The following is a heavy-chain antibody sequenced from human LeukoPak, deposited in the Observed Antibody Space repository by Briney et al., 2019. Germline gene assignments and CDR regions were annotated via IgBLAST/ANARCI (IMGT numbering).Heavy chain of an antibody. D-gene: IGHD3-9*01. Sequence: PSQTLSLTCTVSGGSISSGGYYWSWIRQPPGKGLEWIGYIYYSGSTNYNPSLKSRVTISVDTSKNQFSLKLSSVTAADTAVYYCARHRDFDWLLPFDPWGQGTLVTVSS. V-gene: IGHV4-61*08. CDR1: GGSISSGGYY. CDR2: IYYSGST. CDR3: ARHRDFDWLLPFDP. J-gene: IGHJ5*02.